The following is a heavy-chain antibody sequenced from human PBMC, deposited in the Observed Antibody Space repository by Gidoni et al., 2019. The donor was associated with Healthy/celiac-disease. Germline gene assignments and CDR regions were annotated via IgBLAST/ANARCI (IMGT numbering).Heavy chain of an antibody. CDR3: AKIAGNYYDFWSGYRYFDL. CDR1: GFTFSSYA. J-gene: IGHJ2*01. CDR2: ISGSGGST. Sequence: EVQLVESGGGVVQPGGSLRLSCAASGFTFSSYAMSWVRQAPGKGLGWVSAISGSGGSTYYADSVKGRFTLSRDNSKNTLYLQMNSLRAEDTAVYYCAKIAGNYYDFWSGYRYFDLWGRGTLVTVSS. V-gene: IGHV3-23*04. D-gene: IGHD3-3*01.